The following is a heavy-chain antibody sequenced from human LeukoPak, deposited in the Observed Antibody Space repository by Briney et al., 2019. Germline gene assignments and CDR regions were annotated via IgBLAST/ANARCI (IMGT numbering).Heavy chain of an antibody. D-gene: IGHD6-6*01. CDR1: GFTFNSYT. Sequence: GGSLRLSCAASGFTFNSYTMSWVRQAPGKGLEWVSAISGSGGSTYYADSVKGRFTISRDNSKNTLYLQINSLRAEDTAVYYCAKSISYYYYGMDVWGQGTTVTVSS. J-gene: IGHJ6*02. CDR2: ISGSGGST. V-gene: IGHV3-23*01. CDR3: AKSISYYYYGMDV.